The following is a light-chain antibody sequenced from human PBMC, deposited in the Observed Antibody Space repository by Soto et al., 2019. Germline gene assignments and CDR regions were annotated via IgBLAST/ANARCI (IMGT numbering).Light chain of an antibody. Sequence: AIQVTQSPSSLSASVGDRVTITCRASQDIRNGLGWYQQRPGKAPQLLIHGASSLQSGVPSRFSGSGSGTDFTLTITSLQPEDFATYYCLQAYSYPWAFCQGTAVEV. CDR3: LQAYSYPWA. V-gene: IGKV1-6*01. J-gene: IGKJ1*01. CDR2: GAS. CDR1: QDIRNG.